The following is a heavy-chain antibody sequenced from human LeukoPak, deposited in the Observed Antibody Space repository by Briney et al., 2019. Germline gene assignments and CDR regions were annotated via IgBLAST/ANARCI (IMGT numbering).Heavy chain of an antibody. J-gene: IGHJ4*02. Sequence: GGSLRRYCAASGFTFSSYAMSWVRHAPGQGLEWVSAISGSGGSTYYADSVKGRFTISRDNSKNTLYLQMNSLRAEDTAVYYCAKHKRGYSYGYFDYWGQGTLVTVSS. CDR2: ISGSGGST. D-gene: IGHD5-18*01. V-gene: IGHV3-23*01. CDR3: AKHKRGYSYGYFDY. CDR1: GFTFSSYA.